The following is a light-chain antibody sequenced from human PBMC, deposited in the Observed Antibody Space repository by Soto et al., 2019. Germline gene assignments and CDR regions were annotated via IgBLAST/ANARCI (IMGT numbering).Light chain of an antibody. CDR2: AAS. CDR1: QGISNW. V-gene: IGKV1-12*01. CDR3: QQANSFPPWT. J-gene: IGKJ1*01. Sequence: DIQMTQSPSSVSASVGDRVTITCRASQGISNWLAWYQQKPGKAPRLLIYAASTLQSGVPSRFSCSGSGTDFTLTISSMQPEDFATYYCQQANSFPPWTFGQGTKVEIK.